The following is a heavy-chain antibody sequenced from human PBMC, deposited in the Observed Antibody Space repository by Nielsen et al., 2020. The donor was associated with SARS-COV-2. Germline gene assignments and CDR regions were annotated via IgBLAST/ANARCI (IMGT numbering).Heavy chain of an antibody. V-gene: IGHV1-18*04. Sequence: ASVKVSCKASGYTFSSYGITWVRQAPGQGLEWMGWISAYNGNTNSAENLQGRVTMTTDTSTSTAYMELRSLRSDDTAVYYCARDRYGDYTPWYYGMDVWGQGTTVTVSS. D-gene: IGHD4-17*01. CDR2: ISAYNGNT. J-gene: IGHJ6*02. CDR3: ARDRYGDYTPWYYGMDV. CDR1: GYTFSSYG.